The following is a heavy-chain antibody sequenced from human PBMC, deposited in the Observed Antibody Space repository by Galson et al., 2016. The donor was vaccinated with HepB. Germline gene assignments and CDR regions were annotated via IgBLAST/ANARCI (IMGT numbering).Heavy chain of an antibody. V-gene: IGHV3-23*01. Sequence: SLRLSCAASGFSFSNFGMNWVRQAPGKGLEWVSGISSGGGRTYYADSVKGRFNISRDNSKNTLYLELNSLRAEDTAVYYCAKDGSIMMTVGLECFDWWGQGTLVTVSS. CDR1: GFSFSNFG. D-gene: IGHD3-16*01. CDR2: ISSGGGRT. J-gene: IGHJ4*02. CDR3: AKDGSIMMTVGLECFDW.